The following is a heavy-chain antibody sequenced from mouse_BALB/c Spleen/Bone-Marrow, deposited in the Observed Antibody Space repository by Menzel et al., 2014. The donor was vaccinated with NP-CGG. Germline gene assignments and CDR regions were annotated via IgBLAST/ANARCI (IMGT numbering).Heavy chain of an antibody. V-gene: IGHV5-17*02. Sequence: DVMLVESGGGLVQPGGSRKLSCAASGFTFSGFGMHWVRQAPEKGLEWVAYISSASSTIYYADTVKGRFTISRDNPKNTLFLQMTSLRSEDTAMYYCARGGKYPYYAMDHWGQGTSVTVSS. J-gene: IGHJ4*01. CDR2: ISSASSTI. CDR3: ARGGKYPYYAMDH. D-gene: IGHD2-1*01. CDR1: GFTFSGFG.